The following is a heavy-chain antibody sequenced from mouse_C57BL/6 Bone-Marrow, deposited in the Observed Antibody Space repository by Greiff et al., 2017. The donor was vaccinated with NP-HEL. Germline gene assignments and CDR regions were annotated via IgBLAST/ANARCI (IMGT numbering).Heavy chain of an antibody. V-gene: IGHV6-3*01. D-gene: IGHD2-4*01. CDR1: GFTFSNYW. CDR2: IRLKSDNYAT. Sequence: GGSMKLSCVASGFTFSNYWMNWVRQSPEKGLEWVAQIRLKSDNYATHYAESVKGRFTISRDDSKSSVYLQMNNLRAEDTGIYYCTAPLYDYDGGYYAMDYWGQGTSVTVSS. CDR3: TAPLYDYDGGYYAMDY. J-gene: IGHJ4*01.